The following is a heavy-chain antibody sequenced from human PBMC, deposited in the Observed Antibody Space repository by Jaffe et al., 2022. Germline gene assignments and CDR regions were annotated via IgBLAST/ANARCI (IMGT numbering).Heavy chain of an antibody. J-gene: IGHJ6*03. CDR3: ASTTYYDILTGYYYYYYYMDV. CDR2: IIPIFGTA. V-gene: IGHV1-69*05. CDR1: GGTFSSYA. Sequence: QVQLVQSGAEVKKPGSSVKVSCKASGGTFSSYAISWVRQAPGQGLEWMGGIIPIFGTANYAQKFQGRVTITTDESTSTAYMELSSLRSEDTAVYYCASTTYYDILTGYYYYYYYMDVWGKGTTVTVSS. D-gene: IGHD3-9*01.